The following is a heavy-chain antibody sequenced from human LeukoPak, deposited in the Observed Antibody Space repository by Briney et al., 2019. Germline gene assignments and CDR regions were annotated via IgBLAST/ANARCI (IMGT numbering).Heavy chain of an antibody. J-gene: IGHJ4*02. V-gene: IGHV1-2*02. D-gene: IGHD3-22*01. CDR3: ARVGGYYYDSSGYYYY. Sequence: ASVKVSCKASGYTFTGYYMHWVRQAPGQGLEWMGWINPNSGGTNYAQKFQGRVTMTRDTSISTAYMELSRLRSDDTAVYYCARVGGYYYDSSGYYYYWGQGTLVTVSS. CDR1: GYTFTGYY. CDR2: INPNSGGT.